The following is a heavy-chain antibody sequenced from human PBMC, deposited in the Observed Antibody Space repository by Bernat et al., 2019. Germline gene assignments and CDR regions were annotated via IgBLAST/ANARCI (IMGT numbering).Heavy chain of an antibody. CDR2: ISYDGSNK. D-gene: IGHD6-19*01. Sequence: QVQLVESGGGVVQPGRSLRLSCAASGFTFSSYGMHWVRQAPGKGLEWVAVISYDGSNKYYAHSMKRRFTISRDDSKNTLYLRMSSLRAEDTAVYCCARTRSLSGWYGAYGMDVCGQGTTVTVSS. CDR3: ARTRSLSGWYGAYGMDV. V-gene: IGHV3-30*03. J-gene: IGHJ6*02. CDR1: GFTFSSYG.